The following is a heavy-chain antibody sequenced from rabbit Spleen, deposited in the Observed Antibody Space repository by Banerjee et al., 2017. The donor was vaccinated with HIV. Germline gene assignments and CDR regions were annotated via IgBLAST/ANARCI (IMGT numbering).Heavy chain of an antibody. V-gene: IGHV1S45*01. CDR1: GFSFSSSYD. Sequence: QAQLVESGGGLDQPEGSLTLTCTASGFSFSSSYDMCWVRPAPGKGLEWIGCIYTANGNTHYASWTKCRFTISKTSTTTVTLQLTSLTAADTATDFCARGSSAMTMVITRYYLSLWGPGTLVTVS. CDR2: IYTANGNT. D-gene: IGHD2-1*01. CDR3: ARGSSAMTMVITRYYLSL. J-gene: IGHJ4*01.